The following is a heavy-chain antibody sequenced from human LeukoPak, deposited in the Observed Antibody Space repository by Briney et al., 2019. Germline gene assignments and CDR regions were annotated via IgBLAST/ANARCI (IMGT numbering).Heavy chain of an antibody. J-gene: IGHJ4*02. CDR1: GFTFSSYW. CDR2: INSDGSST. Sequence: PGGSLRLSCAASGFTFSSYWMHWVRQAPGKGLVWVSRINSDGSSTSYADSVKGRFTISRDNAKDTLYLQMNSLRAEDTAVFYCAKRSGYTTGWFFDFWGQGTLVTVSS. D-gene: IGHD6-19*01. CDR3: AKRSGYTTGWFFDF. V-gene: IGHV3-74*01.